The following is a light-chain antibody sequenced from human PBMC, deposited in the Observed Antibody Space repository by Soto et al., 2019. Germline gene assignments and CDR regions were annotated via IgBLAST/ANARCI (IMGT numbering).Light chain of an antibody. CDR1: QSVSSN. Sequence: ETGMSLSLATLSVSPGERATLSCRASQSVSSNLAWYQQKPGQAPRLLMFGASTRATGIPARFSGSGSGTEFTLTISSLQSEDYAIYYCQQHKDWPWTFGQGTKVDIK. J-gene: IGKJ1*01. CDR3: QQHKDWPWT. V-gene: IGKV3-15*01. CDR2: GAS.